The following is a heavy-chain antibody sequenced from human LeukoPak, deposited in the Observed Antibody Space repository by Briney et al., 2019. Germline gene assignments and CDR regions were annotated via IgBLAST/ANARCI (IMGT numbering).Heavy chain of an antibody. CDR2: IYHTGST. V-gene: IGHV4-30-2*01. D-gene: IGHD2-2*01. CDR1: GGSISIGDFY. Sequence: SQTLSLTCTVSGGSISIGDFYWGWIRQPPGKGLEWIGYIYHTGSTYYNPSLKSRVTISVDRSKNQFSLKLSSVTAADTAVYYCAINPDCSSTSCYRWFDPWGQGMLVTVSS. CDR3: AINPDCSSTSCYRWFDP. J-gene: IGHJ5*02.